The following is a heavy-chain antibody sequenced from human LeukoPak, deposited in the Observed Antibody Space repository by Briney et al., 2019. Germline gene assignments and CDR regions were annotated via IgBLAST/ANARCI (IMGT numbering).Heavy chain of an antibody. CDR3: ALYYYGSGSYAFDI. D-gene: IGHD3-10*01. V-gene: IGHV4-39*07. CDR1: GGSISSSSYY. Sequence: SETLSLTCTVSGGSISSSSYYWGWIRQPPGKGLEWIGSIYYSGSTNYNPSLKSRVTISVDTSKNQFSLKLSSVTAADTAVYYCALYYYGSGSYAFDIWGQGTMVTVSS. J-gene: IGHJ3*02. CDR2: IYYSGST.